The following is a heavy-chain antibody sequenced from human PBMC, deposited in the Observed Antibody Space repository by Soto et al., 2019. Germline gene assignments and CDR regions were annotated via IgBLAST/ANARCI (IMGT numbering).Heavy chain of an antibody. J-gene: IGHJ3*01. V-gene: IGHV1-69*01. D-gene: IGHD3-10*01. CDR3: ARNVRGGNLRVIAFDL. CDR1: GGTFSRYA. Sequence: QVQLVQSGAEVKKPGSSVKVSCKASGGTFSRYAIRWVRQAPGRGLEWMGGIIPIFGTANYGQKFQGRVTITADESTSPAYRKLRSLRSEDTAVKYWARNVRGGNLRVIAFDLWGQGTMVTVSS. CDR2: IIPIFGTA.